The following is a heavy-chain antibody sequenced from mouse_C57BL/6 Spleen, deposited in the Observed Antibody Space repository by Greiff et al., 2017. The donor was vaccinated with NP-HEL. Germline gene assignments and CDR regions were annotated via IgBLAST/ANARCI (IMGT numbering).Heavy chain of an antibody. CDR1: GYSFTGYY. D-gene: IGHD2-14*01. J-gene: IGHJ1*03. Sequence: VQLQQSGPELVKPGASVKISCKASGYSFTGYYMNWVKQSPEKSLEWIGEINPSTGGTTYNQKFKATATLTVDKSSSTAYMQRKSLTSEDSAVYDCARTAGVRPWYFDVWGTGTTVTVSS. CDR3: ARTAGVRPWYFDV. V-gene: IGHV1-42*01. CDR2: INPSTGGT.